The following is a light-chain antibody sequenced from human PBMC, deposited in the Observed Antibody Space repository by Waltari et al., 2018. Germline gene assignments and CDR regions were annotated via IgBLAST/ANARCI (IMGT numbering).Light chain of an antibody. CDR2: DVN. J-gene: IGLJ1*01. CDR3: SSYTSSSTLYV. Sequence: QSALTQPASVSGSPGQSITISCPGTSSSVGCYNFVSWYQQHPGEAPKLMIFDVNNRPSGVPIRFSGSKSGNTASLTISALQAEDEADYYCSSYTSSSTLYVFGTGTQVTVL. CDR1: SSSVGCYNF. V-gene: IGLV2-14*03.